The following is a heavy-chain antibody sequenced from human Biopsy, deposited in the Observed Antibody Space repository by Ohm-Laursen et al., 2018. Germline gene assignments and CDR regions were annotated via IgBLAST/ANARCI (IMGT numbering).Heavy chain of an antibody. Sequence: SSVKVSCKASGYSFSTYDVNWVRQARGQGLEWMGWMIPSSGKTGYAQRFQGRVTLTMNTSISTAYMELSGLGSEDTAVYFCARGYSRRVSIFEASIYWFDTWGQGTLVTVSS. V-gene: IGHV1-8*01. CDR1: GYSFSTYD. CDR3: ARGYSRRVSIFEASIYWFDT. CDR2: MIPSSGKT. J-gene: IGHJ5*02. D-gene: IGHD6-6*01.